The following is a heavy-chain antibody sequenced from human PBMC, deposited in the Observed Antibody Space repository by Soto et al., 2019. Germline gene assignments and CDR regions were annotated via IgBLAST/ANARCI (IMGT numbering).Heavy chain of an antibody. J-gene: IGHJ3*02. D-gene: IGHD6-13*01. CDR1: GFTFSSYA. Sequence: GGSLRLSCAASGFTFSSYAMSWVRQAPGKGLEWVSAISGSGGSTYYADSVKGRFTISRDNSKNTLYLQMNSLRAEDTAVYYCAYGERLVLYAFDIWGQGKMVTVSS. CDR3: AYGERLVLYAFDI. CDR2: ISGSGGST. V-gene: IGHV3-23*01.